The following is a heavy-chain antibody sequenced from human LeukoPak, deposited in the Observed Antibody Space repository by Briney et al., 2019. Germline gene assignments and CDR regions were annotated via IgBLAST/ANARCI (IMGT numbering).Heavy chain of an antibody. D-gene: IGHD3-3*01. J-gene: IGHJ4*02. CDR2: IYYSGST. CDR3: ARQNYDFWSGYFYYFDY. Sequence: SETLSLTCTVSGGSISSSSYYWGWIRQPPGKGLEWIGSIYYSGSTYYNPSLKSRVTISLDTSKNQFSLKLSSVTAADTAVYYCARQNYDFWSGYFYYFDYWGQGTLVTVSS. CDR1: GGSISSSSYY. V-gene: IGHV4-39*01.